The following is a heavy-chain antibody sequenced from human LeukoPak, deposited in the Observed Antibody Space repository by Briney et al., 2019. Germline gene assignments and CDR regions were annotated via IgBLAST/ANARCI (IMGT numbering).Heavy chain of an antibody. CDR3: ARDSGSYGGSPLDY. CDR2: ISSSSSYI. J-gene: IGHJ4*02. Sequence: PGGSLRLSCAASGFTFSSSGMHWVRQAPGKGLEWVSSISSSSSYIYYADSVKGRFTISRDNAKNSLYLQMNSLRAEDTAVYYCARDSGSYGGSPLDYWGQGTLVTVSS. CDR1: GFTFSSSG. D-gene: IGHD1-26*01. V-gene: IGHV3-21*01.